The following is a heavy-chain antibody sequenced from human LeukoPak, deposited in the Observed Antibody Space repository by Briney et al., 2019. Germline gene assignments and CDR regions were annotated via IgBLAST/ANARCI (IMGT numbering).Heavy chain of an antibody. CDR1: GFTFSSYG. Sequence: PGGSLRLSCADSGFTFSSYGMHCVRQAPGKGLEWVAVISYDGSNKYYADTVKGRFTISRDNSKNTLYLQMNSLRAEDTAVYYCAKVSYGAGSYSAFDIWGKGTMVTVSS. J-gene: IGHJ3*02. D-gene: IGHD3-10*01. V-gene: IGHV3-30*18. CDR3: AKVSYGAGSYSAFDI. CDR2: ISYDGSNK.